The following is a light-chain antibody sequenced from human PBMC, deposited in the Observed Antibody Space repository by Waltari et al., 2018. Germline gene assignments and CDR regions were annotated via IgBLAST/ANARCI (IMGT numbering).Light chain of an antibody. J-gene: IGLJ2*01. V-gene: IGLV3-10*01. CDR1: ELPRTY. CDR3: YSTDGSGNERV. CDR2: EDS. Sequence: SYELTQPPSVSVSPGQTARITCSGDELPRTYAYWYLQKEGQAPVMVMYEDSKRPPGIPERFSGSGSGTMATLTISGAQAEDEADYYCYSTDGSGNERVFGGGTKLTV.